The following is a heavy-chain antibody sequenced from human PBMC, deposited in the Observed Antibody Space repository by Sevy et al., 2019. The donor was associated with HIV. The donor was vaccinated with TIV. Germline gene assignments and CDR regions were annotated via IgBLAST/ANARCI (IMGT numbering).Heavy chain of an antibody. CDR2: ISSSSSTI. Sequence: GGSLRLSCAASGFTFSSYSMNWVRQAPGNGLEWVSYISSSSSTIYYAAPEKGRFTISRDNAKNSLYVQMNSLRDEDTAVYYCARDRGIVGAPQRSRYYFDYWGQGTLVTVSS. J-gene: IGHJ4*02. CDR1: GFTFSSYS. D-gene: IGHD1-26*01. CDR3: ARDRGIVGAPQRSRYYFDY. V-gene: IGHV3-48*02.